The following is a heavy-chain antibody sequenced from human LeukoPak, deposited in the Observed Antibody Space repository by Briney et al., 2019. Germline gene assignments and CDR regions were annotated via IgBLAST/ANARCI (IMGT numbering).Heavy chain of an antibody. CDR1: GFTFSSYA. CDR3: AKVRNYDILPRRTPHYFDY. V-gene: IGHV3-23*01. D-gene: IGHD3-9*01. J-gene: IGHJ4*02. Sequence: GGSLRLSCAASGFTFSSYAMSWVRQAPGKGLEWVSAISGSGGSTYYADSVKGRFTISRDNSKNTLCLQLNILRADDTAVYYCAKVRNYDILPRRTPHYFDYWGQGTLVTVSS. CDR2: ISGSGGST.